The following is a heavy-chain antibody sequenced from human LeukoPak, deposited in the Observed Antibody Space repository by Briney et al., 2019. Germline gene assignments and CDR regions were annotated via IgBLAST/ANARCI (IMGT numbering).Heavy chain of an antibody. CDR2: IYYTGGT. Sequence: SETLSLTCTVSGSSISVNYYWGWIRPSPGKRLEWIGSIYYTGGTDYNPSLKSRVTISVDTSKNQFSLKLSSVTAADTAVYYCARDLVDDILTAPFDYWGQGTLVTVSS. CDR3: ARDLVDDILTAPFDY. V-gene: IGHV4-38-2*02. J-gene: IGHJ4*02. CDR1: GSSISVNYY. D-gene: IGHD3-9*01.